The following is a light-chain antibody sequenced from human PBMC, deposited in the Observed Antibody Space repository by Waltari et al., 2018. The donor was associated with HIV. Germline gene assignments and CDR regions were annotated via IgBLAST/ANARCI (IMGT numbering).Light chain of an antibody. CDR3: CSYAGSSTYV. CDR1: SSDVGGFNY. J-gene: IGLJ1*01. Sequence: QSALTQPRSVSGSPAQSVTISCTGTSSDVGGFNYVSWYQQHPGKAPKLIIYDVSKRPSGVPDRFSGSKSGNTASLTISGLQAEDEADYYCCSYAGSSTYVFGTGTKVTVL. V-gene: IGLV2-11*01. CDR2: DVS.